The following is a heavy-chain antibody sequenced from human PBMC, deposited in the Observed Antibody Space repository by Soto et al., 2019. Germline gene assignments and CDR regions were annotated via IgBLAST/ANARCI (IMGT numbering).Heavy chain of an antibody. V-gene: IGHV3-23*01. CDR2: ISESGDYT. CDR3: AKGRQGWLQSDFDC. J-gene: IGHJ4*02. D-gene: IGHD5-12*01. CDR1: GFTFSSSA. Sequence: GGSLRLSCAASGFTFSSSAMSWVRQAPGKGLEWVSTISESGDYTYYADPGKGRFTISRDNSKNTLYVQLSSLRAEDTAVYYCAKGRQGWLQSDFDCWGQGTLVTVSS.